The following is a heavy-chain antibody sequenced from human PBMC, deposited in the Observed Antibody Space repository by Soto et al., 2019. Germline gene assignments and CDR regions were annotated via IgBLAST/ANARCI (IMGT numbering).Heavy chain of an antibody. V-gene: IGHV3-48*02. CDR3: AREGGVYYYYYYGMDV. Sequence: GGSLRLSCAASGCTFSSYSMNWVRQAPGKGLEWVSYISSSSSTIYYADSVKGRFTISRDNAKNSLYLQMNSLRDEDTAVYYCAREGGVYYYYYYGMDVWGQGTTVTVSS. CDR1: GCTFSSYS. D-gene: IGHD2-8*01. J-gene: IGHJ6*02. CDR2: ISSSSSTI.